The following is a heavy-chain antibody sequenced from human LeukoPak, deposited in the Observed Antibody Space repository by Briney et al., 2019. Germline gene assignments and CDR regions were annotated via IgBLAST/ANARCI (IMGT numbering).Heavy chain of an antibody. CDR3: ARYGSEDIVVVPAGSFDP. V-gene: IGHV4-59*01. Sequence: SQTLSLTCTVSGGSISSYYWSWIRQPPGKGLEWIGYIYYSGSTNYNPSLKSRVTISVDTSKNQFSLKLSSVTAADTAVYYCARYGSEDIVVVPAGSFDPWGQEPWSPSPQ. CDR1: GGSISSYY. J-gene: IGHJ5*02. D-gene: IGHD2-2*01. CDR2: IYYSGST.